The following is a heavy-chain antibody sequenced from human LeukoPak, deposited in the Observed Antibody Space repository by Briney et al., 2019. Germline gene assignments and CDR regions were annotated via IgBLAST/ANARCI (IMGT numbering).Heavy chain of an antibody. V-gene: IGHV3-30-3*01. CDR3: ASTNYRGGTTGYNWFDP. D-gene: IGHD1-26*01. Sequence: GGSLILSCAASGFIFSNYAMHWVRQAPGKGLEWVAVISYHGSNEYYADSVKGRFTISRDNSKNTLYLQMNSLRAEDTAMYYCASTNYRGGTTGYNWFDPWGQGTLVTVS. CDR1: GFIFSNYA. CDR2: ISYHGSNE. J-gene: IGHJ5*02.